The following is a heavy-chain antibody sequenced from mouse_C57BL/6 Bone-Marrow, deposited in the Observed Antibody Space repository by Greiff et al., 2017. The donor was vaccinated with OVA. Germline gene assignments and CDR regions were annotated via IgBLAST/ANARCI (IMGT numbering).Heavy chain of an antibody. CDR1: GYTFTSYW. Sequence: QVQLQQPGAELVMPGASVKLSCKASGYTFTSYWMHWVKQRPGQGLEWIGEIDPSDSYTNYNQKFKGKSTLTVDKSSSTAYMQLSSLTSEDSAVYYCAREGNYYFYYWGQGTTLTVSS. D-gene: IGHD2-1*01. CDR3: AREGNYYFYY. J-gene: IGHJ2*01. CDR2: IDPSDSYT. V-gene: IGHV1-69*01.